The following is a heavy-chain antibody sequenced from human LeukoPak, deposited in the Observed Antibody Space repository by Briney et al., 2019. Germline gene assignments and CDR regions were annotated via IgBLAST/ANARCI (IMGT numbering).Heavy chain of an antibody. V-gene: IGHV1-18*01. CDR2: ISAYNGNT. D-gene: IGHD3-22*01. CDR1: GHTFTSYG. CDR3: ARESDYYDSSGYYDY. J-gene: IGHJ4*02. Sequence: ASVKVSCKASGHTFTSYGISWVRQAPGQGLEWMGWISAYNGNTNYAQKLQGRVTMTTDTSTSTAYMELRSLRSDDTAVYYCARESDYYDSSGYYDYWGQGTLVTVSS.